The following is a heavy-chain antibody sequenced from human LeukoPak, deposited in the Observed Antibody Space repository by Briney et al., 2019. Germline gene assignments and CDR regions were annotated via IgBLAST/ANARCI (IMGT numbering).Heavy chain of an antibody. CDR1: GFTFSSYS. Sequence: GGSLRLSCAASGFTFSSYSMNWVRQAPGKGLEWVSSISSSSSYIYYADSVKGRFTTSRDNAKNSLYLQMNSLRAEDTAVYYCARREDYYDSSGSIFWGQGTLVTVSS. V-gene: IGHV3-21*01. J-gene: IGHJ4*02. D-gene: IGHD3-22*01. CDR3: ARREDYYDSSGSIF. CDR2: ISSSSSYI.